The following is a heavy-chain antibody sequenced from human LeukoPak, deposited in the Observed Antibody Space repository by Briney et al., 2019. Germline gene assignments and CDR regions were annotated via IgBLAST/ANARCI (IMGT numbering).Heavy chain of an antibody. CDR1: GFTFSSYS. Sequence: GGSLRLSCAASGFTFSSYSMNWVRQAPGKGLEWVSSISSSSSYIYYADSVKGRFTISRENAKNSLYLQMNSLRAGDTAVYYCARVGATGMDVWGKGTTVTVSS. D-gene: IGHD1-26*01. V-gene: IGHV3-21*01. CDR3: ARVGATGMDV. CDR2: ISSSSSYI. J-gene: IGHJ6*04.